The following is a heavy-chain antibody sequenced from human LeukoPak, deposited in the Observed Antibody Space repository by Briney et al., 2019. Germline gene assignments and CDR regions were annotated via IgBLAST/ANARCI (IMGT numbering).Heavy chain of an antibody. CDR1: GGSISSSSYY. J-gene: IGHJ3*02. CDR3: ARGGYYYDSSGYYFGELLYAFDI. V-gene: IGHV4-39*07. Sequence: SETLSLTCTVSGGSISSSSYYWGWIRQPPGKGLEWIGSIYYSGSTYYNPSLKSRVTISVDTSKNQFSLKLSSVTAADTAVYYCARGGYYYDSSGYYFGELLYAFDIWGQGTMVTVSS. D-gene: IGHD3-22*01. CDR2: IYYSGST.